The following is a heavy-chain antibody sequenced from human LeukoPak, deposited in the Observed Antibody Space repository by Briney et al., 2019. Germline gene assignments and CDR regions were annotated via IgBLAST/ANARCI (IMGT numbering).Heavy chain of an antibody. CDR2: IYSGGGT. Sequence: GGSLGLSCAVSGLIFSTNYMSWVRQAPGKGLEWVSVIYSGGGTYYADSVRGRFTISRDNSKSTLYLQMNSLRAEDTAVYYCARGGGNYAFDYWGQGTLVTVSS. V-gene: IGHV3-53*01. CDR1: GLIFSTNY. CDR3: ARGGGNYAFDY. J-gene: IGHJ4*02. D-gene: IGHD1-26*01.